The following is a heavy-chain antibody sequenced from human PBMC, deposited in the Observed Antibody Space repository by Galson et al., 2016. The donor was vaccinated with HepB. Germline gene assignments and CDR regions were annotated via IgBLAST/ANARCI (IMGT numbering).Heavy chain of an antibody. D-gene: IGHD3-10*01. CDR3: ARHTEKFGLYYYYYMDV. J-gene: IGHJ6*03. CDR1: GYSFTTYW. V-gene: IGHV5-51*01. Sequence: GAEVKKPGESLKISCKGSGYSFTTYWVAWVRHMPGKGLEWMGFIHPGDSDARYSPSFEGQVTISADKSLSTVYLQWSSLKASDTAIYDCARHTEKFGLYYYYYMDVWGKGTTVTVSS. CDR2: IHPGDSDA.